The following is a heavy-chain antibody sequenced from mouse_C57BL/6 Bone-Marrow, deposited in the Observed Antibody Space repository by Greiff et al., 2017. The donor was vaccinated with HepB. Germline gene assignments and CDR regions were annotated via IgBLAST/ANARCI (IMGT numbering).Heavy chain of an antibody. CDR1: GFTFSDYY. D-gene: IGHD2-3*01. CDR3: ARPYDGYSGHFDY. V-gene: IGHV5-16*01. J-gene: IGHJ2*01. Sequence: EVKVVESEGGLVQPGSSMKLSCTASGFTFSDYYMAWVRQVPEKGLEWVANINYDGSSTYYLDSLKSRFIISRDNAKNILYLQMSSLKSEDTATYYCARPYDGYSGHFDYWGQGTTLTVSS. CDR2: INYDGSST.